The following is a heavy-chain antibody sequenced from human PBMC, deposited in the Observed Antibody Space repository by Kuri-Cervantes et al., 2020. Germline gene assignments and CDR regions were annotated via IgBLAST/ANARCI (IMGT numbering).Heavy chain of an antibody. J-gene: IGHJ4*02. Sequence: GESLKISCAASGFTFSSHAMHWVRQAPGKGLEWVSVIYSGGSTYYADSVKGRFTISRDNSKNTLYLQMNSLRAEDTAVYYCARSYSGSWGLSYWGQGTLVTVSS. CDR2: IYSGGST. CDR1: GFTFSSHA. CDR3: ARSYSGSWGLSY. D-gene: IGHD1-26*01. V-gene: IGHV3-53*01.